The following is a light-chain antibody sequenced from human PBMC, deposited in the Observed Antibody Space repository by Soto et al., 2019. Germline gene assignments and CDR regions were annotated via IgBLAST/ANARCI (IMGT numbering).Light chain of an antibody. V-gene: IGKV1-9*01. Sequence: DIQLTQAPSFLSASAGDRVTITCRASQVISSYLVWYQQKSGKAPTVLIYASPTLQTGVPSRFSGSGSGTDFSLTISSLHPEDVATYYCQQVDSYPRTFGQGTKVDIK. CDR1: QVISSY. J-gene: IGKJ1*01. CDR2: ASP. CDR3: QQVDSYPRT.